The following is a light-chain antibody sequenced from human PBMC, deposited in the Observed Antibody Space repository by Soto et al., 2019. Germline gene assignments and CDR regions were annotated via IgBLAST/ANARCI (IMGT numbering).Light chain of an antibody. V-gene: IGLV1-47*01. CDR3: AAWDDSLSAVV. J-gene: IGLJ2*01. Sequence: QSVLTQPPSASGTPGQRVTISCSGSSSNIGSNYVYWYQQFPGSAPKLLIYRNDQRPSGVPDRFSGSKSGTSASLAISGPRSEDEADYYCAAWDDSLSAVVFGGGTKRPS. CDR1: SSNIGSNY. CDR2: RND.